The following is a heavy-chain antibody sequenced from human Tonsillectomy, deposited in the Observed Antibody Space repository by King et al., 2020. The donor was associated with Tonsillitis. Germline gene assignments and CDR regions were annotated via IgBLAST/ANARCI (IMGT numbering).Heavy chain of an antibody. D-gene: IGHD2-2*01. CDR1: GFTFSSHA. CDR3: AGGSRYCSSSRCYGGGYYMDV. CDR2: ISGSGAST. V-gene: IGHV3-23*01. Sequence: VQLLESGGGLGQPGGSLRLSCAASGFTFSSHALNWVRQAPGKGLEGGSGISGSGASTQYADSVKGRFTITSDNSKNKLYLQKNSLRAEDTAVDYCAGGSRYCSSSRCYGGGYYMDVWGKGTTVTVSS. J-gene: IGHJ6*03.